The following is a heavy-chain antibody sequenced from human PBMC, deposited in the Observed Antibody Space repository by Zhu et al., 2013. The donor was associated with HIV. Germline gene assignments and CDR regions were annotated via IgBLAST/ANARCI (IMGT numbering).Heavy chain of an antibody. CDR2: IYYSGST. D-gene: IGHD5-12*01. Sequence: QVQLQESGPGLVKPSETLSLTCTVSGGSISSYYWSWIRQPPGKGLEWIGYIYYSGSTNYNPSLKSRVTIPVDTSKNQFSLKLSSVTAADTAVYYCARAASRGSGYDWGDYYYYGMDVWGQGTTVTVSS. V-gene: IGHV4-59*01. J-gene: IGHJ6*02. CDR3: ARAASRGSGYDWGDYYYYGMDV. CDR1: GGSISSYY.